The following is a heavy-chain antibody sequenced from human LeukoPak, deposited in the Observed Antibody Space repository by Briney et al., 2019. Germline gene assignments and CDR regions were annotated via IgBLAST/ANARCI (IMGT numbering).Heavy chain of an antibody. CDR1: GYTFTYYY. CDR3: ARVQIRSAWSFSFYYFDY. D-gene: IGHD6-19*01. V-gene: IGHV1-2*02. J-gene: IGHJ4*02. CDR2: INPNSGGT. Sequence: GASVKVSCKVSGYTFTYYYIHWVRQAPGQGLEWMGWINPNSGGTNYAQKFQGRVTMTTDTSISTAYMELSRLRSDDTAVYYCARVQIRSAWSFSFYYFDYWGQGTLVTVSS.